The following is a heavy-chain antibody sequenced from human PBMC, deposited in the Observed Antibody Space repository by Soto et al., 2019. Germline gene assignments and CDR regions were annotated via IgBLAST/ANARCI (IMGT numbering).Heavy chain of an antibody. Sequence: GASVKVSCKASGFTFTSSAMQWVRQARGQRLEWIGWIVVGSGNTNYAQKFQGRVTITADKSTSTAYMELSSLRSEDTAVYYCARLLLDCSSTSCYGYWGQGTLVTVSS. CDR1: GFTFTSSA. V-gene: IGHV1-58*02. CDR3: ARLLLDCSSTSCYGY. J-gene: IGHJ4*02. CDR2: IVVGSGNT. D-gene: IGHD2-2*01.